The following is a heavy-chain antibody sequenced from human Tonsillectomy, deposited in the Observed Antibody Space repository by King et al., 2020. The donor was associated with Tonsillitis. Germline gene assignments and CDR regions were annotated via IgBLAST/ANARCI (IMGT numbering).Heavy chain of an antibody. V-gene: IGHV3-30-3*01. CDR2: ISYDGNNK. CDR1: GFTFSTYA. D-gene: IGHD3-10*01. Sequence: VQLVESGGGVVQPGRSLRLSCAASGFTFSTYAMHWVRQAPGKGLEWVAVISYDGNNKYYADSVKGRFTISRDNSKNTLSLQMNSLRPEDTAVYYCARSHYYGSGRYSYWGQGTLVTVSS. CDR3: ARSHYYGSGRYSY. J-gene: IGHJ4*02.